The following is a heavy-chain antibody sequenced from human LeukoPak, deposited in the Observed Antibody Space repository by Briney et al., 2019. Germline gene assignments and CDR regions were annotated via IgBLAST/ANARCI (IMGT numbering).Heavy chain of an antibody. V-gene: IGHV4-34*01. D-gene: IGHD3-10*01. J-gene: IGHJ4*02. Sequence: SETLSLTCAVYGGSFRGYYWGWIRQPPGKGLEWIGEINHSGSTNYNPSLKSRVTISVDTSKNQFSLKLISVTAADTAVYYCARYYYGSGSYYRLGFYDYWGQGTLVTVSS. CDR3: ARYYYGSGSYYRLGFYDY. CDR1: GGSFRGYY. CDR2: INHSGST.